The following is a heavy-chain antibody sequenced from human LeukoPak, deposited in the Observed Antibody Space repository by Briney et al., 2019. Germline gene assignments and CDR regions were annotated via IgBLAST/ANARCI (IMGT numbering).Heavy chain of an antibody. CDR2: IYYSGST. CDR3: ARHRTYYYGSGSYNWFDP. Sequence: SETLSLTCTVSGGSISSSSYYWGWIRQPPGKGLEWIGSIYYSGSTYYNPSLKSRVTISVDTSKNQFSLKLSSVTAADTAVYYCARHRTYYYGSGSYNWFDPWGQGTLVTVSS. D-gene: IGHD3-10*01. V-gene: IGHV4-39*01. J-gene: IGHJ5*02. CDR1: GGSISSSSYY.